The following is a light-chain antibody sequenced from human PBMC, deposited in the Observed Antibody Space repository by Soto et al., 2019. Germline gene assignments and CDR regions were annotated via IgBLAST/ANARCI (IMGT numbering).Light chain of an antibody. CDR2: AVS. J-gene: IGKJ1*01. CDR1: QGISND. Sequence: DIQMTQSPSSLSASVGDRVTITCRASQGISNDLVWYQKKQGKGPRRLIYAVSSLQSGVPSRFSGSGSGTEFTLTISSLQPEDFATYYCLQHNLNPRTFGQGTRVEVK. V-gene: IGKV1-17*01. CDR3: LQHNLNPRT.